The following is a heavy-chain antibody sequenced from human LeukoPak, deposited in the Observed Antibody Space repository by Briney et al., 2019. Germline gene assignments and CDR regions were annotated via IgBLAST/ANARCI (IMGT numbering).Heavy chain of an antibody. CDR2: INPNSGGT. CDR3: ARTDSSGSNVDY. D-gene: IGHD3-22*01. Sequence: ASVKVSCKASGYTFTGYYMHWVRQAPGQGLEWMGWINPNSGGTNYAQKFQGRVAMTRDTSINTAYMELTRLTSDDTAAYYCARTDSSGSNVDYWGQGTLVTVSS. CDR1: GYTFTGYY. V-gene: IGHV1-2*02. J-gene: IGHJ4*02.